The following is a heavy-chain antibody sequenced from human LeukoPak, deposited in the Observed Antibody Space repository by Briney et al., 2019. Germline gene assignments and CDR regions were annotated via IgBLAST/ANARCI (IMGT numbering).Heavy chain of an antibody. D-gene: IGHD3-10*01. CDR3: AGHKSKRFLLWFGESGKNWFDP. CDR2: INPNSGGT. V-gene: IGHV1-2*02. Sequence: ASVKVSCKASGYTFTGYYMHWVRQAPGQGLEWMGWINPNSGGTNYAQKFQGRVTMTRDTSISTAYMELSRLRSDDRAVYYCAGHKSKRFLLWFGESGKNWFDPWGQGTLVTVSS. J-gene: IGHJ5*02. CDR1: GYTFTGYY.